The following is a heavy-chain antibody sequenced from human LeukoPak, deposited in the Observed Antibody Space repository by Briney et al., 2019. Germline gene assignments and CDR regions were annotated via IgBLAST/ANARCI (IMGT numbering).Heavy chain of an antibody. CDR1: GGSISSYY. CDR3: ARQYYYYSHMDV. V-gene: IGHV4-59*08. CDR2: IYYSGST. Sequence: SETLSLTRTVSGGSISSYYWSWIRQPPGKGLEWIGYIYYSGSTNYNPSLKSRVTISVDTSKNQFSLKLSSVTAADTAVYYCARQYYYYSHMDVWGQGTTVTVSS. J-gene: IGHJ6*02.